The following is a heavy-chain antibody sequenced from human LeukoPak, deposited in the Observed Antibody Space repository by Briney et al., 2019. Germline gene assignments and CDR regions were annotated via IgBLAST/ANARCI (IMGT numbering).Heavy chain of an antibody. Sequence: KTSQTLSLTCAISGDSVSSKNGAWNWIRQSPSRGLEWLGRTYYRSKWYDDYADSVKGRVTISPDTLKNQFSLHVYSVIPEDTAVYYCARDLGTSGWYTFDFWGQGTLVTVSS. J-gene: IGHJ5*01. D-gene: IGHD6-19*01. CDR1: GDSVSSKNGA. CDR2: TYYRSKWYD. V-gene: IGHV6-1*01. CDR3: ARDLGTSGWYTFDF.